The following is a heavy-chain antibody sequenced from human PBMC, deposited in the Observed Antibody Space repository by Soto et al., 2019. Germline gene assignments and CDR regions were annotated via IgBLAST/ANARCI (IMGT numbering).Heavy chain of an antibody. D-gene: IGHD2-15*01. CDR3: AKGVVVAGTYFQH. V-gene: IGHV3-30*18. J-gene: IGHJ1*01. CDR1: GFTFSSYG. CDR2: ISYDGSNK. Sequence: GGSLRLSCAASGFTFSSYGMHWVRQAPGKGLEWVAVISYDGSNKYYADSVKGRFTISRDNSKNTLYLQMNSLRAEDTAVFYCAKGVVVAGTYFQHWGQGTLVTVSS.